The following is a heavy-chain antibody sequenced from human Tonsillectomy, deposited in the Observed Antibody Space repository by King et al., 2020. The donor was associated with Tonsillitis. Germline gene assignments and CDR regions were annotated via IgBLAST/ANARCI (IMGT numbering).Heavy chain of an antibody. J-gene: IGHJ5*02. CDR2: INPSGGTT. Sequence: QLVQSGAEVKKPGASVKVSCKASGYTFTSYYMHWVRQAPGQGLEWMGMINPSGGTTSYAQKFQGRVTMTRDTSTNTVYMELSSLRSEDTAVYYCARDRPCSSGSCYGGSWFDPWGQGTLVTVCS. D-gene: IGHD2-2*01. CDR3: ARDRPCSSGSCYGGSWFDP. V-gene: IGHV1-46*01. CDR1: GYTFTSYY.